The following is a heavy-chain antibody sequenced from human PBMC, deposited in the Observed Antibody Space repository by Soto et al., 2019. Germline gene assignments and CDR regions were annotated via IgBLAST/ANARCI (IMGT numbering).Heavy chain of an antibody. D-gene: IGHD4-17*01. V-gene: IGHV3-21*01. J-gene: IGHJ4*02. CDR2: ISSSSSYI. CDR3: ARGVDYGQTFDY. CDR1: GFTFSSYS. Sequence: EVQLVESGGGLVKPGGSLRLSCAASGFTFSSYSLHWFRQAPGQGREWVSSISSSSSYIYYADSLKGRFTLSRDNAKNSLYLQMNSLRAEDTAVYYGARGVDYGQTFDYWGQGTLVTVSS.